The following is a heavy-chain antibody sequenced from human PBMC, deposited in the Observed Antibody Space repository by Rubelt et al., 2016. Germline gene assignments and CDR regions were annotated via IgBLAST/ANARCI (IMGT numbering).Heavy chain of an antibody. CDR1: GFTFSDYV. J-gene: IGHJ4*02. V-gene: IGHV3-64D*06. D-gene: IGHD6-13*01. CDR3: VKRGHGSSWYYFDH. CDR2: VSSNGGST. Sequence: VQLVESGGGVVQPGTSLRLSCAASGFTFSDYVMDWVRQAPGKGLEYVSGVSSNGGSTYYADSVKGRFTTSRDNSKNTLFLQMSRLRTEDTAVYYWVKRGHGSSWYYFDHWGQGTLVTVSS.